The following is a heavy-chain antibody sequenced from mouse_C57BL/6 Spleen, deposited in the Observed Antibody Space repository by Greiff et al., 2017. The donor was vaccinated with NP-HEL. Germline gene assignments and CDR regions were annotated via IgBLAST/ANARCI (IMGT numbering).Heavy chain of an antibody. CDR2: INYDGSST. CDR1: GFTFSDYY. D-gene: IGHD2-5*01. J-gene: IGHJ1*03. V-gene: IGHV5-16*01. Sequence: EVQLVESEGGLVQPGSSMKLSCTASGFTFSDYYMAWVRQVPEKGLEWVANINYDGSSTYYLDSLKSRFIISRDNAKNILYLQMSSLKSEDTATYYCARERAYYSNHWYFDVWGTGTTVTVSS. CDR3: ARERAYYSNHWYFDV.